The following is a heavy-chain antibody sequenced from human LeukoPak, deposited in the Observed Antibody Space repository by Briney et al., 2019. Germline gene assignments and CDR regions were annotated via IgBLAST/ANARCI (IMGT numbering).Heavy chain of an antibody. J-gene: IGHJ4*02. D-gene: IGHD3-3*01. CDR2: INHSGST. V-gene: IGHV4-34*01. CDR1: SGSFSGYY. Sequence: SETLSLTCAVYSGSFSGYYWSWIRQPPGKGLEWIGEINHSGSTNYNPSLKSRVTISVDTSKNQFSLKLSSVTAADTAVYYCARDLGDYWSGFRSYFFDYWGQGTLVTVSS. CDR3: ARDLGDYWSGFRSYFFDY.